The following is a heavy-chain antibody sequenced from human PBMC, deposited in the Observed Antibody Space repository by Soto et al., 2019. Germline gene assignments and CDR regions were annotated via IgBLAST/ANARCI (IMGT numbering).Heavy chain of an antibody. CDR3: ARDLGGSRDS. V-gene: IGHV1-2*02. Sequence: ASVKVSCKASGNTFTGYYIHWVRQAPGQGLEWMGWINPNNDGTTYAEKFQGRVTMTRDTSTSTAYMEVSRLRCDDTAVYYCARDLGGSRDSWGQGTLVTVS. CDR2: INPNNDGT. J-gene: IGHJ4*02. CDR1: GNTFTGYY. D-gene: IGHD1-26*01.